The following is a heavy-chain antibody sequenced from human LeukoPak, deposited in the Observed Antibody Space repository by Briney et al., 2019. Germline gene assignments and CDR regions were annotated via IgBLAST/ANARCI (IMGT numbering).Heavy chain of an antibody. CDR1: GGSISSYY. J-gene: IGHJ4*02. Sequence: PSETLSLTCTVSGGSISSYYWSWIRQPPGKGLEWIGYIYYSGSTNYNPSLKSRVTISVDTSKNQFSLKLSSVTAAHTAVYYCARAIVVPAAIYHFDYWGQGTLVTVSS. D-gene: IGHD2-2*02. V-gene: IGHV4-59*01. CDR3: ARAIVVPAAIYHFDY. CDR2: IYYSGST.